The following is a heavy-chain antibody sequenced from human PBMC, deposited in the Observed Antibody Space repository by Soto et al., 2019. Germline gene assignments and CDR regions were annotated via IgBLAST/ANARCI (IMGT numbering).Heavy chain of an antibody. J-gene: IGHJ6*02. CDR1: GFTFSSYA. CDR3: AKEGIAAAGTLASVDV. D-gene: IGHD6-13*01. Sequence: GGSLRLSCAAFGFTFSSYAMSWVRQAPGKGLEWVSAISGSGGSTYYADSVKGRFTISRDNSKNTLYLQMNSLRAEDTAVYYCAKEGIAAAGTLASVDVWGQGTTVTVSS. V-gene: IGHV3-23*01. CDR2: ISGSGGST.